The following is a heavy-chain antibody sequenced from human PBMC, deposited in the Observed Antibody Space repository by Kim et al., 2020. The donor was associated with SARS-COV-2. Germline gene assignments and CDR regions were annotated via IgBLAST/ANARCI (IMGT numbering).Heavy chain of an antibody. CDR1: GGSISSSSYY. CDR2: IYYSGST. D-gene: IGHD3-10*01. CDR3: ASRYGSGSYSYYYGMDV. Sequence: SETLSLTCTVSGGSISSSSYYWGWIRQPPGKGLEWIGSIYYSGSTYYNPSLKSRVTISVDTSKNQFSLKLSSVTAADTAVYYCASRYGSGSYSYYYGMDVWGQGTTVTVSS. V-gene: IGHV4-39*07. J-gene: IGHJ6*02.